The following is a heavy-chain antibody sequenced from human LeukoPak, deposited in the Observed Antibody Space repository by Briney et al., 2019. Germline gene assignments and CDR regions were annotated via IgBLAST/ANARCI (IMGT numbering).Heavy chain of an antibody. CDR3: ARGLRDGHKPFDY. V-gene: IGHV4-30-4*01. Sequence: PSETLSLTCTVSGGSISSGDYYWSWIRQPPGKGLEWIGYIYYSGSTYYSPSLKSRINISVDTSKNQFSLKLSSMTAADTAMFYCARGLRDGHKPFDYWGQGTLVIVSS. CDR2: IYYSGST. CDR1: GGSISSGDYY. D-gene: IGHD5-24*01. J-gene: IGHJ4*02.